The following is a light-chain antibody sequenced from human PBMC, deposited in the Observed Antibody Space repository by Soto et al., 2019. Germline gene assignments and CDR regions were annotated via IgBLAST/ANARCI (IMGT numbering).Light chain of an antibody. CDR1: QSISIF. J-gene: IGKJ2*01. Sequence: DIQMTQSPSSLSSSVGERVTITCRASQSISIFLTWYQQKPGKAPNLLIYGASSLQTGVPSRFSGSGAGTDFTLTITSLQPEDFATYYCQQSYNTPPYTFGQGTRLEIK. V-gene: IGKV1-39*01. CDR3: QQSYNTPPYT. CDR2: GAS.